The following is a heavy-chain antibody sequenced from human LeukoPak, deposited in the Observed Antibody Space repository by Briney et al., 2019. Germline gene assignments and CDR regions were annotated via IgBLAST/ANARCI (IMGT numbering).Heavy chain of an antibody. V-gene: IGHV3-9*01. CDR2: ISWNSGSI. D-gene: IGHD6-13*01. J-gene: IGHJ4*02. Sequence: PGGSLRLTCADSGFTFDDYAMHWVGQAPGKGLEGVSGISWNSGSIGYADSVKGRFTISRDNAKTSLYLQMNSLRTEDTALYYCAKAPGSRYSRIWSEFDYWGQGTLVTVSS. CDR1: GFTFDDYA. CDR3: AKAPGSRYSRIWSEFDY.